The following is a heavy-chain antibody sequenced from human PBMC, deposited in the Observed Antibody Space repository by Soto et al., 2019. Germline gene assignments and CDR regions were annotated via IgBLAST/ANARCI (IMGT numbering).Heavy chain of an antibody. CDR2: INHSGST. CDR1: GGSFSGYY. V-gene: IGHV4-34*01. CDR3: ASTWTQLWLVDYYGIDV. J-gene: IGHJ6*02. Sequence: SETLSLTCAGYGGSFSGYYCSWIRQPPGKGLEWIGEINHSGSTNYNPSLKSRVTISVDTSKNQFSLKLSSVTAADTAVYYCASTWTQLWLVDYYGIDVWGQGTSVTVSS. D-gene: IGHD5-18*01.